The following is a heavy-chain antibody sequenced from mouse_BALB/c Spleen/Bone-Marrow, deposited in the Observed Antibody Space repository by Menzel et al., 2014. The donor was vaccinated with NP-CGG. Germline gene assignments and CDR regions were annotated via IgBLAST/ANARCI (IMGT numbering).Heavy chain of an antibody. CDR3: VRGNYGNYVDYFDF. Sequence: EVQLVESGGGLVQPGGSLKLSCAASGFTFSNYGMSWVRLTPDKRLELVATINGNGGSTYYPDSVKGRFTISRDTAKNTLYLQMSSLKSEETAMYYCVRGNYGNYVDYFDFWGQGTTLTVSS. V-gene: IGHV5-6-3*01. CDR2: INGNGGST. J-gene: IGHJ2*01. D-gene: IGHD2-1*01. CDR1: GFTFSNYG.